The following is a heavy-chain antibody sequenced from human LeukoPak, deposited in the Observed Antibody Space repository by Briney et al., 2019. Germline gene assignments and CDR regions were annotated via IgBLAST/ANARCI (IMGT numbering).Heavy chain of an antibody. Sequence: PSETLSLTCTVSGGSISSYYWSWIRQPPGKGLEWIGYIYYSGSTDYNPSLKSRVTISVDTSKNQFSLKLSSLTAADTAVYYCAREGVTKYYFDYWGQGNLVTVSS. V-gene: IGHV4-59*01. CDR3: AREGVTKYYFDY. CDR2: IYYSGST. CDR1: GGSISSYY. J-gene: IGHJ4*02. D-gene: IGHD4-11*01.